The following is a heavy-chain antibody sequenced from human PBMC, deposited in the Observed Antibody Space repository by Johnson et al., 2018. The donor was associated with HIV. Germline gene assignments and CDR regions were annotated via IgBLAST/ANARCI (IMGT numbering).Heavy chain of an antibody. V-gene: IGHV3-72*01. J-gene: IGHJ3*02. CDR3: ARVGQQSNAFDI. D-gene: IGHD6-13*01. Sequence: VQLVESGGGVVQPGRSLRLSCAASGFTFSDHYMDWVRQAPGKGLEWVGRTRNKANSYTTEYAASVKGRFTIQRDDSKNSLYLKMNSLQTEDTAVYSCARVGQQSNAFDIWGQGTMVTVSS. CDR1: GFTFSDHY. CDR2: TRNKANSYTT.